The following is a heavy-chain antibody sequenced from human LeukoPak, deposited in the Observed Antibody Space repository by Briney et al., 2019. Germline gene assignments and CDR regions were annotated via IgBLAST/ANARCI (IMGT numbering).Heavy chain of an antibody. CDR3: ARLAMTTVKVWYYYYMDV. CDR1: GGSISSRTYY. CDR2: VYYTGGT. Sequence: NPSETLSLTCTVSGGSISSRTYYWGWIRQPPGKGLEWIGSVYYTGGTYHNPSLKSRVTISVDTSKNQFSLKLSSVTAADTAVYYCARLAMTTVKVWYYYYMDVWGKGTTVTISS. V-gene: IGHV4-39*07. J-gene: IGHJ6*03. D-gene: IGHD4-17*01.